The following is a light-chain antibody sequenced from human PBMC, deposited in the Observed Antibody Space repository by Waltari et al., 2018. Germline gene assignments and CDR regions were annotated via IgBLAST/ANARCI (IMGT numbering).Light chain of an antibody. CDR2: WAS. CDR1: QTLLHRSNNKNY. Sequence: DIVMTQSPDSLTVSLGERATVNCKSSQTLLHRSNNKNYLAWYQQKPGQPPKLLISWASTRESGAPDRFSGSGSGTHFTLTINSLQAADVAVYYCQQYYTSPLSFGGGTKVEVK. J-gene: IGKJ4*01. V-gene: IGKV4-1*01. CDR3: QQYYTSPLS.